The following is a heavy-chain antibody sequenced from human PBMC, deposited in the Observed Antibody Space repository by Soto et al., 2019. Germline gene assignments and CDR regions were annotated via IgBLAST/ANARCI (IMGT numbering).Heavy chain of an antibody. D-gene: IGHD3-16*02. Sequence: GGSLRLSCAASGFTFSSYAMSWVRQAPGKGLEWVSAISGSGGSTYYADSVKGRFTIPRDNSKNTLYLQMNSLRAEDTAVYYCASPPRLRLGELSSSYYYYGMDVWGQGTTVT. CDR1: GFTFSSYA. CDR3: ASPPRLRLGELSSSYYYYGMDV. V-gene: IGHV3-23*01. CDR2: ISGSGGST. J-gene: IGHJ6*02.